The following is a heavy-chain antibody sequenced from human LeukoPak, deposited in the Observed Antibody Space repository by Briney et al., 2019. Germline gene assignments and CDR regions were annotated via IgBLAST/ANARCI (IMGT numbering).Heavy chain of an antibody. CDR3: ARRGVYYSNYRFSDLYYMDV. D-gene: IGHD4-11*01. CDR1: GFTFSNYA. CDR2: ISGSGDST. Sequence: GGSLRLSCAASGFTFSNYAMSWVRQAPGKGLEWVSGISGSGDSTDYADSVKGRFTISRDNSKKTLSLQMNSLRAEDTAVYYCARRGVYYSNYRFSDLYYMDVWGKGTTVTVSS. J-gene: IGHJ6*03. V-gene: IGHV3-23*01.